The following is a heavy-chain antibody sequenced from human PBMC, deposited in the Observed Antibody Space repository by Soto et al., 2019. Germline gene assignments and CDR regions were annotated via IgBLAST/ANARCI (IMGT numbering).Heavy chain of an antibody. CDR3: AGSGRYCSSTSCYVEDWFEP. CDR1: GFTFSSYS. CDR2: ISSSSSTI. D-gene: IGHD2-2*01. V-gene: IGHV3-48*01. J-gene: IGHJ5*02. Sequence: AGGSLRLSCAASGFTFSSYSMNWVRQAPGKGLEWVSYISSSSSTIYYADSVKGRFTISRDNAKNSLYLQMNSLRAEDTAVYYCAGSGRYCSSTSCYVEDWFEPWGQGTLVTVSS.